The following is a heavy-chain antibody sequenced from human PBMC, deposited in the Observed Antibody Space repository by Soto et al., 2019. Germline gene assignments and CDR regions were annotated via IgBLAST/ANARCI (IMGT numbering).Heavy chain of an antibody. CDR3: ARGGFSGSGSFIQGDY. Sequence: EVQLVESGGGLVQPGESLRLSCAASGFTFNSYWMHWVRQAPGKGLVWVSRIKSDGSNINYADSVKGRFTISRDNAKNTLYLQMNSLRAEDPAIYYCARGGFSGSGSFIQGDYWGQGTLVTVSS. CDR1: GFTFNSYW. CDR2: IKSDGSNI. V-gene: IGHV3-74*01. J-gene: IGHJ4*02. D-gene: IGHD3-10*01.